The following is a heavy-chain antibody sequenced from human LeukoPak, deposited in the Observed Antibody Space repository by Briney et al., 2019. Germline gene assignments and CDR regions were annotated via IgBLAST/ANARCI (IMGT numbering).Heavy chain of an antibody. Sequence: ASVKVSCKASGYTFTSYYMHWVRQAPGKGLEWMGIINPSGGSTSYAQKFQGRVTMTRDTSTSTVYMELSSLRSEDTAVYYCARVQYSGYDFDYWGQGTLVTVSS. D-gene: IGHD5-12*01. CDR1: GYTFTSYY. CDR3: ARVQYSGYDFDY. V-gene: IGHV1-46*01. J-gene: IGHJ4*02. CDR2: INPSGGST.